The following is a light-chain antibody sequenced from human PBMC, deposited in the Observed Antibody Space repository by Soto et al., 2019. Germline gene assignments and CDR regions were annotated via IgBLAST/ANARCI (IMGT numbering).Light chain of an antibody. CDR1: QSVSSN. CDR2: GAS. CDR3: QQYDNSRT. J-gene: IGKJ1*01. Sequence: EIVMTQSPATLSVSPGERATLSCRASQSVSSNLAWYQLKPGQAPRLLIYGASTRATGLPARFSGSGSGTEFTLTISSLQSEDFAIYYCQQYDNSRTFGQGTKVDIK. V-gene: IGKV3-15*01.